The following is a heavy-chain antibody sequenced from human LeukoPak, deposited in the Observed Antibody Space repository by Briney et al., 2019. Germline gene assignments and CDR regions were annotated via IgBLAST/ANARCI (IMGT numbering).Heavy chain of an antibody. Sequence: SETPSLTCTVSGGSISSYYWSWIRQPAGKGLEWIGRIYTSGSTNYNPSLKSRVTMSVDTSKNQFSLKLSSVTAADTAVYYCARIPAGWTVGATVPWGQGTLVTVSS. D-gene: IGHD1-26*01. CDR2: IYTSGST. V-gene: IGHV4-4*07. CDR3: ARIPAGWTVGATVP. J-gene: IGHJ5*02. CDR1: GGSISSYY.